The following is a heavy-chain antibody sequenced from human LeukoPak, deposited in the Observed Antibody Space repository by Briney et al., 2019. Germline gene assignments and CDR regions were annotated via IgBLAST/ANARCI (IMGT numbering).Heavy chain of an antibody. CDR1: GFTFSSYA. Sequence: GGSLRLSCAASGFTFSSYAMSWVRQAPGKGLEWVSAISGSGGSTYYADSVKGRFTISRDNSKNTLYLQMNGLRAEDTAVYYCAKDIQKGDLAAAGPGTFDYWGQGTLVTVSS. D-gene: IGHD6-13*01. J-gene: IGHJ4*02. CDR2: ISGSGGST. V-gene: IGHV3-23*01. CDR3: AKDIQKGDLAAAGPGTFDY.